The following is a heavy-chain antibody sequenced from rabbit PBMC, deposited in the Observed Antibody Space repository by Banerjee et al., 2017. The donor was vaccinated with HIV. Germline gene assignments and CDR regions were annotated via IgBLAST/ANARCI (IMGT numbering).Heavy chain of an antibody. D-gene: IGHD3-1*01. CDR3: ARDVYGTFNL. V-gene: IGHV1S45*01. CDR1: GFSFSSDYW. Sequence: EESGGGLVQPEGSLTLTCTASGFSFSSDYWICWVRQAPGKGLEWIACIYAGSSGSTSYASWAKGRFTISKTSSTTVTLQMTSLTAADTATYFCARDVYGTFNLWGPGTLVTVS. CDR2: IYAGSSGST. J-gene: IGHJ4*01.